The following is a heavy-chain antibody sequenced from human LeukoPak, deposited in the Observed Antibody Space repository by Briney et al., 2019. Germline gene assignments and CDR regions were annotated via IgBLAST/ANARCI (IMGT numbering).Heavy chain of an antibody. CDR2: TNWNGGST. CDR3: ARSRGYDFVYYFDY. CDR1: GFTFDDHG. D-gene: IGHD5-12*01. J-gene: IGHJ4*02. V-gene: IGHV3-20*01. Sequence: PGGSLRLSCAASGFTFDDHGMSWARQAPGKGLEWVSGTNWNGGSTGYADSVKGRFTISRDNAKNSLYLQMNSLRAEDTALYHCARSRGYDFVYYFDYWGQGTLVTVSS.